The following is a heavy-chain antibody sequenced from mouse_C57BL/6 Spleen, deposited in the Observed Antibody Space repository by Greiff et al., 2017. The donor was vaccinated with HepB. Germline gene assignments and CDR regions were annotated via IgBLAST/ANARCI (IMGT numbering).Heavy chain of an antibody. CDR3: ARPSYYSNYEGFAY. V-gene: IGHV1-64*01. CDR1: GYTFTSYW. CDR2: IHPNSGST. Sequence: VQLQQSGAELVKPGASVKLSCKASGYTFTSYWMHWVKQRPGQGLEWIGMIHPNSGSTNYNEKFKSKATLTVDKSSSTAYMQLSSLTSEDSAVYYCARPSYYSNYEGFAYWGQGTLVTVSA. J-gene: IGHJ3*01. D-gene: IGHD2-5*01.